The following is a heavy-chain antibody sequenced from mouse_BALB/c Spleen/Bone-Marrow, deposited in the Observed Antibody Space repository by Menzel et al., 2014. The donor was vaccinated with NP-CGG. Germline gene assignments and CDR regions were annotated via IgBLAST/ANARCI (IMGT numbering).Heavy chain of an antibody. CDR2: INPTNGRS. J-gene: IGHJ4*01. CDR3: ARRGDYYGAMDY. Sequence: QVQLQQPGAELVKPGASVKLSCEASGYTFTNYWMHWVNQRPGQGLEWIGEINPTNGRSNYNEKFKSKATLTVDKSSSTAYKQLSSLTSEDSAVYYCARRGDYYGAMDYWGQGTSVTVSS. CDR1: GYTFTNYW. D-gene: IGHD1-1*01. V-gene: IGHV1S81*02.